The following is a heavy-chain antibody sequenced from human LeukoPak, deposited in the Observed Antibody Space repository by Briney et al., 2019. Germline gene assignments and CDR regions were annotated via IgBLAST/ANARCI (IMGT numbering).Heavy chain of an antibody. V-gene: IGHV3-53*01. J-gene: IGHJ5*02. Sequence: PGGSLRLSCAASGVIVSRNFMSWVRQAPGKGLQWVAIMYAGGTTDYSESVRGRFHISRDTSNNTLSLQMNSLRAEDTAVHYCARGSGSGWPLDRWGQGTLVTVSS. D-gene: IGHD6-19*01. CDR1: GVIVSRNF. CDR3: ARGSGSGWPLDR. CDR2: MYAGGTT.